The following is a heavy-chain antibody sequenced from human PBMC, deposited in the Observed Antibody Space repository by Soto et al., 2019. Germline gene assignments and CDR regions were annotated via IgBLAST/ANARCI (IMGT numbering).Heavy chain of an antibody. CDR1: GFTLSTYS. CDR3: ARVAIASGGVIAVTYALDV. Sequence: GGPLSLSCEVSGFTLSTYSMNWVRQAPGKGLEWVSFITSSGSTIYYADSVKGRFTVSRDNAKNSLFLQMNSLRDEDTAVYYCARVAIASGGVIAVTYALDVWGQGTTVTVSS. CDR2: ITSSGSTI. D-gene: IGHD3-16*02. J-gene: IGHJ6*02. V-gene: IGHV3-48*02.